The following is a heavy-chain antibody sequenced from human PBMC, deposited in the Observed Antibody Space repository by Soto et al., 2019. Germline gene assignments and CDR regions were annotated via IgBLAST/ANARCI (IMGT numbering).Heavy chain of an antibody. CDR3: TKFVFYGDSLVEY. D-gene: IGHD4-17*01. CDR2: ISGGGGST. V-gene: IGHV3-23*01. Sequence: EVQLLESGGDLVQPGGPLRLSCVASGLTFSRFALSWVRQSPGKGLEWVSAISGGGGSTYYADSVKGRFTVSRDNSKTTLYLQMNTLRAEDTAVYYCTKFVFYGDSLVEYWGQGTLVTVSS. J-gene: IGHJ4*02. CDR1: GLTFSRFA.